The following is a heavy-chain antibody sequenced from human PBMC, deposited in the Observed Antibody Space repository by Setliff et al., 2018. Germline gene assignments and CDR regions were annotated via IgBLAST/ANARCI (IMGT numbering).Heavy chain of an antibody. V-gene: IGHV7-4-1*02. CDR1: GYTFTNYA. J-gene: IGHJ6*03. Sequence: ASVKVSCKASGYTFTNYAMTWMRQAPGQGLEYMGWINTNTGNPVYAQGFTGRFVFSLDTSVSTAYLQISSLKAEDTAVYYCARGSRFGTMLYKGDYYMDVWGKGTTVTVSS. D-gene: IGHD3-10*02. CDR2: INTNTGNP. CDR3: ARGSRFGTMLYKGDYYMDV.